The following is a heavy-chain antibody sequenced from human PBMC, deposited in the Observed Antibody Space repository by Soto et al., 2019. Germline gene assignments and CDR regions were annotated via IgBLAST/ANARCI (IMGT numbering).Heavy chain of an antibody. CDR2: INPNSGDT. V-gene: IGHV1-2*04. CDR3: ARDGGMVLIPPTMEGFDN. CDR1: GYTFTDYY. Sequence: ASVKVSCKASGYTFTDYYMHWVRQAPGQGLEWMGWINPNSGDTNYAQKFQGWVTMTRDTSISTAYMELSRLRSDDTAVYYCARDGGMVLIPPTMEGFDNWGQGTLVTVSS. D-gene: IGHD2-2*01. J-gene: IGHJ4*02.